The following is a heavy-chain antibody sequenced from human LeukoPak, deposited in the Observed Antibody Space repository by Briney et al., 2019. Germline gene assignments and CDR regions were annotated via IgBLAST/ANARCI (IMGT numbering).Heavy chain of an antibody. CDR1: GGSISSSSYY. V-gene: IGHV4-39*01. D-gene: IGHD4-17*01. CDR3: ARHVAAVTTWDLYYFDY. CDR2: IYYSGST. J-gene: IGHJ4*02. Sequence: SETLSLTCTVSGGSISSSSYYWGWIRQPPGKGLEWIGSIYYSGSTYYNPSLKSRVTISVDTSKNQFSLKLSSVAAADTAVYYCARHVAAVTTWDLYYFDYWGQGTLVTVSS.